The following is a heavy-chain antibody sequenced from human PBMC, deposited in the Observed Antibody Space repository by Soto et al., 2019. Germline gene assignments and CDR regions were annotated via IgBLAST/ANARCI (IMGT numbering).Heavy chain of an antibody. Sequence: WARQAPGKGLEWVSSISSSSSYIYYADSVKGRFTISRDNAKNSLYLQMNSLRAEDTAVYYCARDLYFDYWGQGTLVTVFS. CDR3: ARDLYFDY. CDR2: ISSSSSYI. J-gene: IGHJ4*02. V-gene: IGHV3-21*01.